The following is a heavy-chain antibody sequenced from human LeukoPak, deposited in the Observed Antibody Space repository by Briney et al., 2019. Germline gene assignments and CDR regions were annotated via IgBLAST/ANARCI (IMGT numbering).Heavy chain of an antibody. V-gene: IGHV3-30*02. CDR3: VKDNPLDY. D-gene: IGHD1-14*01. CDR2: IRYDGSNI. J-gene: IGHJ4*02. CDR1: GFTFSSYG. Sequence: PGGSLRLSCAASGFTFSSYGMHWVRQAPGKGLEWVAFIRYDGSNIYYADSVKGRFTISRDNSKNTLYLHINSLRPEDTALYYCVKDNPLDYWGQGTLVIVSS.